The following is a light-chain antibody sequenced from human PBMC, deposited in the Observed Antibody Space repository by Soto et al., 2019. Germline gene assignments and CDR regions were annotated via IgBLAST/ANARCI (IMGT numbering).Light chain of an antibody. J-gene: IGKJ4*01. CDR2: AAS. CDR1: QGIRNY. Sequence: DIQMTQSPSSLSASVGDRVNITCRASQGIRNYLAWYQQKPGKVPTLLIYAASTLQSGVPSRFGGSGSGTDFTLTISSLQPEDVATYYCQKYNSASPLTFGGGTKVEIK. V-gene: IGKV1-27*01. CDR3: QKYNSASPLT.